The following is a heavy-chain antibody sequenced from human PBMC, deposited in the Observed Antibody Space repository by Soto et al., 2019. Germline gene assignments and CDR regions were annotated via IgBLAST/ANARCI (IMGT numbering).Heavy chain of an antibody. Sequence: GASVKVSCKVSGYTLTELSMHWVRQAPGKGLEWMGGFDPEDGETIYAQKFQGRVTMTEDTSTDTAYMELSSLRSEDTAVYYCATPLYCSSTSCYYYYYGMDVWGQGTTVTVSS. CDR1: GYTLTELS. V-gene: IGHV1-24*01. J-gene: IGHJ6*02. CDR3: ATPLYCSSTSCYYYYYGMDV. D-gene: IGHD2-2*01. CDR2: FDPEDGET.